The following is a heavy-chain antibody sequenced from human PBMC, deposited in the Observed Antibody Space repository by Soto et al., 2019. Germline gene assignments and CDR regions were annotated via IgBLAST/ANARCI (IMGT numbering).Heavy chain of an antibody. CDR2: MSGSGGST. V-gene: IGHV3-23*01. J-gene: IGHJ6*02. CDR1: GFTFSSYA. Sequence: EVQLLESGGGLVQPGGSLRLSCAASGFTFSSYAMNWVRQAPGKGLEWVSIMSGSGGSTYHADSVKGRFTISRDNSKNTLYLQMNSLRAEDTAIYYCARDRLAGSGTVPYGLDVWGQGTTVTVSS. CDR3: ARDRLAGSGTVPYGLDV. D-gene: IGHD3-10*01.